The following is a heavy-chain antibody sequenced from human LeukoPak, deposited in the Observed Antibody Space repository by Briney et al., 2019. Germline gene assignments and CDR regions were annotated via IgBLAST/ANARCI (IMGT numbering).Heavy chain of an antibody. CDR2: IIPIFGTA. CDR1: VGTFSSYA. J-gene: IGHJ4*02. V-gene: IGHV1-69*01. CDR3: ARGDILTGYNK. D-gene: IGHD3-9*01. Sequence: SVKVSCKASVGTFSSYAISWVRQAPGQGLEWMGGIIPIFGTAHYVQKFQGRVTLTADESTSTAYMELSSLRSEDTAVYYCARGDILTGYNKWGQGTLVTVSS.